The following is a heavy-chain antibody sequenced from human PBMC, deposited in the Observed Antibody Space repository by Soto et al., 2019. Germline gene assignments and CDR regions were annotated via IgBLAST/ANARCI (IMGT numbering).Heavy chain of an antibody. CDR2: ISYDGSNK. Sequence: GGSLRLSCAASGFTFSSYGMHWVRQAPGKGLEWVAVISYDGSNKYYADSVKGRFTISRDNSKNTLYLQMNSLRAEDTAVYYCAKEYPPGNSSIDAFDIWGQGTMVTVSS. CDR1: GFTFSSYG. CDR3: AKEYPPGNSSIDAFDI. D-gene: IGHD4-4*01. V-gene: IGHV3-30*18. J-gene: IGHJ3*02.